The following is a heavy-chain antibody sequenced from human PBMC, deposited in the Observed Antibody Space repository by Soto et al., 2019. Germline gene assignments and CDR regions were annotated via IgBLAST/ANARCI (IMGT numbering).Heavy chain of an antibody. CDR2: ISSSGSTI. Sequence: QVQLVESGGGLVKPGGSLRLSCAASGFTFSDYYMSWIRQAPGKGLEWVSYISSSGSTIYYTDSVKGRFTISRDNAKNSLYLQMNSLRAEDTAVYYCARDPPCFSSTSCLYYFDYWGQGTLVTVSS. CDR3: ARDPPCFSSTSCLYYFDY. D-gene: IGHD2-2*01. J-gene: IGHJ4*02. V-gene: IGHV3-11*01. CDR1: GFTFSDYY.